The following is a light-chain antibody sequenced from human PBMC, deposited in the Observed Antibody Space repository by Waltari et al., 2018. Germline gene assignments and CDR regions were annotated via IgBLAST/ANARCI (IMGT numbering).Light chain of an antibody. CDR2: GAS. CDR3: QQYDISPRT. CDR1: QTVRTTY. V-gene: IGKV3-20*01. J-gene: IGKJ4*01. Sequence: CRASQTVRTTYLAWYQQKPGQAPTLLIYGASSRATGIPDRFSGSGSGTDFSLTISSLEPEEFAVYYCQQYDISPRTFGGGTKVEIK.